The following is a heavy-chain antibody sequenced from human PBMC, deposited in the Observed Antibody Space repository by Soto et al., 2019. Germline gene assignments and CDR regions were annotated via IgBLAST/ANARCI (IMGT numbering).Heavy chain of an antibody. CDR1: GFTFSDYY. J-gene: IGHJ5*02. CDR3: AREVGHGWFDP. V-gene: IGHV3-11*05. Sequence: PGGSLRLSCAASGFTFSDYYMSWIRQAPGKGLEWVSYINSSSSYTNYADSVKGRFTISRDNAKNSLYLQMNSLRAEDTAVYYCAREVGHGWFDPWGQGTLVTVSS. CDR2: INSSSSYT.